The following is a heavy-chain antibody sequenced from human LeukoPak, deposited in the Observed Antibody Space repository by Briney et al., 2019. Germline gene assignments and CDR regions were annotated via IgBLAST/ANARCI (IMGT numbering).Heavy chain of an antibody. CDR1: GFTFTSHG. V-gene: IGHV3-33*01. J-gene: IGHJ4*02. Sequence: PGGSPRPSCAASGFTFTSHGMHWVRQAPGKGLEWVAVTWYDGNHKYYADSVKGRFTIFRDNSKNTLYLQMNSLRAEDTAVYYCARTQAGFDYWGQGTLVTVSS. D-gene: IGHD6-25*01. CDR3: ARTQAGFDY. CDR2: TWYDGNHK.